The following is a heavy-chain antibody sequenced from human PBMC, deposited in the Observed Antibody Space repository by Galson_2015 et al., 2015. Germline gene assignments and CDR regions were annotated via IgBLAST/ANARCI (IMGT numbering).Heavy chain of an antibody. Sequence: FLRLSCAASGSTFRNYWMCWVRQAPGKGLEWVANLDVDGSETYSLDSVKGRFTISIDNAKNSLYLQMNSLRAAETAVYYCARLAYSSTWYFDYWGQGTPVTVSS. CDR2: LDVDGSET. D-gene: IGHD6-6*01. CDR1: GSTFRNYW. CDR3: ARLAYSSTWYFDY. J-gene: IGHJ4*02. V-gene: IGHV3-7*01.